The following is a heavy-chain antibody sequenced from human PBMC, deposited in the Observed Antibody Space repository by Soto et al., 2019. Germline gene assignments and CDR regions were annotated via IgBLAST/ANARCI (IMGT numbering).Heavy chain of an antibody. CDR2: IYYTGST. Sequence: SETLALTCTVSGDSISSYTYCWGWVRQSPGKGLEWIASIYYTGSTYYNPSLKSRVTISADTPKNQFSLKLRSVTAADTAVYYCARNLSGRQHDYYYGMDVWGQGTTVTVSS. CDR3: ARNLSGRQHDYYYGMDV. D-gene: IGHD6-13*01. J-gene: IGHJ6*02. CDR1: GDSISSYTYC. V-gene: IGHV4-39*01.